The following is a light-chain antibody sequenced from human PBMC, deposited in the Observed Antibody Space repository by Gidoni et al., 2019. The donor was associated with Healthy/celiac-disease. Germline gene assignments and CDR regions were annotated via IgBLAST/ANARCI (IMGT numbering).Light chain of an antibody. CDR2: AAS. J-gene: IGKJ4*01. CDR1: QGISNS. CDR3: QQYYSTPPLS. Sequence: DIQMTQSPSSLSASVGDRVTITCRASQGISNSLAWYQQKPGKAPKLLLYAASRLESGVPSRFSGSGSGTDYTITISSLQPEDFATYYCQQYYSTPPLSFGRGTKVEIK. V-gene: IGKV1-NL1*01.